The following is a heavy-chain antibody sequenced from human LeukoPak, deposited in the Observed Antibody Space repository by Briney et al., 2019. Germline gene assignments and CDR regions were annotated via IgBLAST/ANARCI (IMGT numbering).Heavy chain of an antibody. J-gene: IGHJ4*02. V-gene: IGHV1-69*13. D-gene: IGHD3-3*01. Sequence: ASVKVSCKASGGTFSSYAISWVRQAPGQGLEWMGGIIPIFGTANYAQKFQGRVTITADESTSTAYMELSSLRSEDTAVYYCARTPFTIFGVADGHYYFDYWGQGTLVTVSS. CDR3: ARTPFTIFGVADGHYYFDY. CDR2: IIPIFGTA. CDR1: GGTFSSYA.